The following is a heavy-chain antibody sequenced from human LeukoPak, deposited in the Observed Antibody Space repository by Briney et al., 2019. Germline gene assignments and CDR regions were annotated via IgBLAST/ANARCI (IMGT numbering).Heavy chain of an antibody. J-gene: IGHJ4*02. CDR1: GFTFSSYG. D-gene: IGHD4-17*01. CDR2: ISSSGSTI. Sequence: GGSLRLSCAASGFTFSSYGMHWVRQAPGKGLEWVSYISSSGSTIYYADSVKGRFTISRDNAKNSLYLQMNSLRAEDTAVYYCARVVDGDFTGDYWGQGTLVTVSS. V-gene: IGHV3-48*04. CDR3: ARVVDGDFTGDY.